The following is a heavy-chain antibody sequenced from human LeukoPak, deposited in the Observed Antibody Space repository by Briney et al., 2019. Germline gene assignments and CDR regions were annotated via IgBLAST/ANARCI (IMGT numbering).Heavy chain of an antibody. CDR2: INPNSGGT. D-gene: IGHD3-16*01. J-gene: IGHJ4*02. V-gene: IGHV1-2*02. CDR1: GYTFTGYY. Sequence: ASVKVSCKASGYTFTGYYMHWVRQAPGQGLEWMGWINPNSGGTNYAQKFQGRVTMTRDTSISTAYMELRSLRSDDTAVYYCAREGDYVWGGRDFDYWGQGTLVTVSS. CDR3: AREGDYVWGGRDFDY.